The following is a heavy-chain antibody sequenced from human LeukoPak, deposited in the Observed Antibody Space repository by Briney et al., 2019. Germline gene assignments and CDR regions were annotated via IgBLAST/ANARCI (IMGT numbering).Heavy chain of an antibody. CDR2: INPSDGIT. CDR3: ARGFSRYYDSSGYHWFDY. V-gene: IGHV1-46*01. CDR1: GYTFTSYC. Sequence: PSVKVSCKASGYTFTSYCLHWVRQAPGQGLEWMGIINPSDGITTYAQKFQGRVTMTRDTSTSTVYMELSSLRSEDTAVYYCARGFSRYYDSSGYHWFDYWGQGTLVT. D-gene: IGHD3-22*01. J-gene: IGHJ4*02.